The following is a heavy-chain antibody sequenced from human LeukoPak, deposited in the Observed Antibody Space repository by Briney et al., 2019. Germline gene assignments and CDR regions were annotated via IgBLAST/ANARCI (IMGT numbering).Heavy chain of an antibody. D-gene: IGHD4-11*01. CDR3: TRGDYSNYDY. J-gene: IGHJ4*02. V-gene: IGHV3-49*03. Sequence: GGSLRLSCTASGFTLGDYAMSWFRQAPGKGLEWVGFIRNRPNGGKTEYAAYVKGRLPISRDDSKSIDYLQMNSLKIEDTAVYYCTRGDYSNYDYWGQGTLVTVSS. CDR2: IRNRPNGGKT. CDR1: GFTLGDYA.